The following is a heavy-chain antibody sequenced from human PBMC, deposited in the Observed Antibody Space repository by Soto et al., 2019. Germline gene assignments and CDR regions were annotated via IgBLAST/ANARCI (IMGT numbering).Heavy chain of an antibody. J-gene: IGHJ4*02. V-gene: IGHV3-30*18. D-gene: IGHD3-9*01. CDR1: GFTFSSYG. Sequence: QVQLVESGGGVVQPGRSLRLSCAASGFTFSSYGMHWVRQAPGKGLEWVAVISYDGSNKYYADSVKGRFTISRDNSKNTLYLQMNSLRAEDMAVYYCAKGCHDILTGGDYWGQGTLVTVSS. CDR3: AKGCHDILTGGDY. CDR2: ISYDGSNK.